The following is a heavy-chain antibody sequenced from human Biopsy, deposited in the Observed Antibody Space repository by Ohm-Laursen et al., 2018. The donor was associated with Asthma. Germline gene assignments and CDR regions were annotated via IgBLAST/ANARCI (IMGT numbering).Heavy chain of an antibody. J-gene: IGHJ4*02. V-gene: IGHV4-31*03. Sequence: SDTLSLTCLVSYGSITGGGYYWTWIRQHPGKGLEWIGFIYYSGSTYYNPSLKSRVSISIDTSKNQFSLKLSSVTAADTAVYYCARAQDYYDSRGYYRSFDYWGQGTLVTVSS. CDR3: ARAQDYYDSRGYYRSFDY. D-gene: IGHD3-22*01. CDR2: IYYSGST. CDR1: YGSITGGGYY.